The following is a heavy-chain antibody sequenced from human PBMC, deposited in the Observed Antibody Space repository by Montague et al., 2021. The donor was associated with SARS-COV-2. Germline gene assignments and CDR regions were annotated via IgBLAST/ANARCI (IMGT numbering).Heavy chain of an antibody. V-gene: IGHV4-4*02. CDR3: TRRNLVTDFDS. J-gene: IGHJ4*01. D-gene: IGHD1-14*01. CDR1: GGSVISSDW. CDR2: TSRRGSS. Sequence: TLSLTCTVSGGSVISSDWWSWVRQPPGKGLEWIGETSRRGSSNYNAALKSRVTISLHQSTNQFSLTLNSVTAADTAVYYCTRRNLVTDFDSWGQGALVTVSS.